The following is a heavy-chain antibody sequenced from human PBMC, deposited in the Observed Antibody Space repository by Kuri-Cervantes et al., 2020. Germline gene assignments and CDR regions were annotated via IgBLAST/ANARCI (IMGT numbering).Heavy chain of an antibody. D-gene: IGHD3-10*01. J-gene: IGHJ3*02. CDR3: AMAKGSGSYRDI. V-gene: IGHV3-7*03. CDR1: GFTFSSYA. CDR2: IKQDGSEK. Sequence: GESLKISCAASGFTFSSYAMHWVRQAPGKGLEWVANIKQDGSEKYYVDSVKGRFTISRDNSKNTLYLQMNSLRAEDTAVYYCAMAKGSGSYRDIWGQGTMVTVSS.